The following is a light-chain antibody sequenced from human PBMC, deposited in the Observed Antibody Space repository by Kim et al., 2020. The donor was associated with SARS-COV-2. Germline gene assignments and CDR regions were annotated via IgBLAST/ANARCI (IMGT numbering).Light chain of an antibody. CDR2: SNS. J-gene: IGLJ3*02. CDR3: SAWDDSLNGRL. Sequence: GQRVTISCSGSSSNIGSYTVNWYQQLPGTAPKLLIYSNSQRPSGVTDRFSGSKSGTSASLVISGLRSEDEADYYCSAWDDSLNGRLYGGGTQLTVL. CDR1: SSNIGSYT. V-gene: IGLV1-44*01.